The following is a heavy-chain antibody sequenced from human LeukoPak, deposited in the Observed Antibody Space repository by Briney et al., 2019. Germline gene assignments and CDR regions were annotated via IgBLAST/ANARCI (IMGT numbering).Heavy chain of an antibody. J-gene: IGHJ4*02. D-gene: IGHD2-15*01. V-gene: IGHV2-5*02. CDR1: GFSLTTRGAG. CDR3: AHSQRRASCSGGRCYYFDY. CDR2: FYWAIDK. Sequence: SGPSLVKPTQTLTLTFTFSGFSLTTRGAGVALVRHPPGKVLEWLAIFYWAIDKRFTSSLNSSLNTTKRTSKNQVALTMANMDPVDTATYYCAHSQRRASCSGGRCYYFDYWGQGTLVTVSS.